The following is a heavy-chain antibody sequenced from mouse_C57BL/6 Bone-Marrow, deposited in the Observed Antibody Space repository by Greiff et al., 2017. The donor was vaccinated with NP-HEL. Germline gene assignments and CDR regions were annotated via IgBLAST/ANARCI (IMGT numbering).Heavy chain of an antibody. Sequence: QVQLQQSGAELVRPGASVKLSCKASGYTFTSYGISWVKQRTGQGLEWIGEIYPSSGNTYYNEKFKGKATLTADKSSSTAYMELRSLTSEDSAVYFCAREGIYDGYYVAYWGQGTLVTVSA. CDR1: GYTFTSYG. CDR2: IYPSSGNT. CDR3: AREGIYDGYYVAY. V-gene: IGHV1-81*01. J-gene: IGHJ3*01. D-gene: IGHD2-3*01.